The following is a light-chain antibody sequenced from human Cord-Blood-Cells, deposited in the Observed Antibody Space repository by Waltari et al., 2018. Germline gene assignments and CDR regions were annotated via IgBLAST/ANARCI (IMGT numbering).Light chain of an antibody. CDR2: EDN. V-gene: IGLV6-57*01. CDR3: QSYDSSNVV. J-gene: IGLJ2*01. Sequence: ETRGKTVTISCTRSSGSIASNYVQWYQQRPGSSPTTVIYEDNQRPSGVPDRFSGSIDSSSNSASLTISGLKTEDEADYYCQSYDSSNVVFGGGTKLTVL. CDR1: SGSIASNY.